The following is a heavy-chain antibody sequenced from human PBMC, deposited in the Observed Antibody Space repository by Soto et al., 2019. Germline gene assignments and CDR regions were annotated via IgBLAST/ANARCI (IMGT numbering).Heavy chain of an antibody. CDR3: ARGNRNYAYYGMDV. V-gene: IGHV4-34*01. J-gene: IGHJ6*02. CDR1: GGSFSGYY. CDR2: INHSGST. Sequence: SETRSLTCAVYGGSFSGYYWSWIRQPPGKGLEWIGEINHSGSTNYNPSLKSRVTISVDTSKNQFSLKLSSVTAADTAVYYCARGNRNYAYYGMDVWGQGTTVTVSS.